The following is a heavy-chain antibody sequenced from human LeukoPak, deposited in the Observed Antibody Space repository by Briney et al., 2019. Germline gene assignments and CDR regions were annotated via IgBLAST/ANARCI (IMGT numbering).Heavy chain of an antibody. CDR2: IYYSGST. J-gene: IGHJ4*02. D-gene: IGHD3-3*01. CDR1: GGSISSYY. CDR3: ARSRWYDFWSGYGYFDY. Sequence: SETLSLTCSVSGGSISSYYWSWIRQPPGKGLEWIGYIYYSGSTNYNPSLKSRVTISVDTSKNQFSLKLSSVTAADTAVYYCARSRWYDFWSGYGYFDYWGQGTLVTVSS. V-gene: IGHV4-59*01.